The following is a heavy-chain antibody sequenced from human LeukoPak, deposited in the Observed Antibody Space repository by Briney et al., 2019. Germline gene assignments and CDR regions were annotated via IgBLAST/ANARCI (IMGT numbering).Heavy chain of an antibody. D-gene: IGHD3-3*01. CDR2: INHSGST. CDR1: GGSFSGYY. V-gene: IGHV4-34*01. CDR3: ARLDYDFWSGYYSGNAFDI. Sequence: SETLSLTCAVYGGSFSGYYWSWIRQPPGKGLEWIGEINHSGSTNYNPSPKSRVTISVDTSKNQFSLKLSSVTAADTAVYYCARLDYDFWSGYYSGNAFDIWGQGTMVTVSS. J-gene: IGHJ3*02.